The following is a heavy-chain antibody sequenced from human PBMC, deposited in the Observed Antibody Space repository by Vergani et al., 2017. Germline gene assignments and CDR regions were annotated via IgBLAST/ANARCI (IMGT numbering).Heavy chain of an antibody. CDR1: GYTLTELS. D-gene: IGHD3-22*01. CDR3: ADTYYYDSSGFSYFQH. Sequence: QVQLVQSGAEVKKPGASVKVSCKVSGYTLTELSMHWVRQAPGKGLEWMGGFDPEDGETIYAQKFQGRVTMTGDTSISTAYMELSRLRSDDTAVYYCADTYYYDSSGFSYFQHWGQGTLVTVSS. CDR2: FDPEDGET. J-gene: IGHJ1*01. V-gene: IGHV1-24*01.